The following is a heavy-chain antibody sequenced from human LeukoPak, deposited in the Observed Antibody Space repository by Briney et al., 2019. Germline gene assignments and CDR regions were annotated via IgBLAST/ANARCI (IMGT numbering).Heavy chain of an antibody. J-gene: IGHJ6*02. CDR1: GFTFSRHW. V-gene: IGHV3-7*01. Sequence: GGSLRLSCAASGFTFSRHWMSWVRQAPGKGLEWVANINQDGSAKYYVDSVKGRFTISRDNPKNSVYLQMNILRAEDTAVYYCARAEREVAGYIYFGLNVWGQGTTVTVSS. CDR3: ARAEREVAGYIYFGLNV. D-gene: IGHD6-19*01. CDR2: INQDGSAK.